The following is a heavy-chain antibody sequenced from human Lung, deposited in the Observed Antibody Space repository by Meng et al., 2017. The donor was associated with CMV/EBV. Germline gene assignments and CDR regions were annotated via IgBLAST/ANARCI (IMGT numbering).Heavy chain of an antibody. D-gene: IGHD3-3*01. CDR3: ARGFRFRSGYHSSPLDY. CDR2: MNPNSGDA. V-gene: IGHV1-8*01. J-gene: IGHJ4*02. CDR1: YAFTSYA. Sequence: YAFTSYAVYWVRQATGQGLEWMGWMNPNSGDADSAQKFQGRVTMTGNTSINTAYMELSSLRSEDVALYYCARGFRFRSGYHSSPLDYWGQGALVTVSS.